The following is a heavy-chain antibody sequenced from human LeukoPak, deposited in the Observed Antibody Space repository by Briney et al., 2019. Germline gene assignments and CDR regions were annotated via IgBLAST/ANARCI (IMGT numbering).Heavy chain of an antibody. CDR1: GYTFTGYY. J-gene: IGHJ6*03. V-gene: IGHV1-2*02. Sequence: ASVKVSCKASGYTFTGYYMHWVRQAPGQGLEWMGWINPNSGGTNYAQKFQGRVTMTRDTSISTAYMELSRLRSDDTAVYYCARESNWYYYYYMDVWGKGTTVTVSS. D-gene: IGHD1-20*01. CDR3: ARESNWYYYYYMDV. CDR2: INPNSGGT.